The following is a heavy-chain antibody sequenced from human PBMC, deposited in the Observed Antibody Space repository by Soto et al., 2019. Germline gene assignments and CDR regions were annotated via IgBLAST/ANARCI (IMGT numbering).Heavy chain of an antibody. Sequence: QVQLRESGPGLVKPSQTLSLTCTVSGGSINSGGYYLNWIRQHPGKGLEWIGYMYYSGSTYYNPFLRSRVITSADTSENHFSLKLSSVTAADPAVYFCARGYRQSGYSSSWVFDYRGQGTLVNVSS. J-gene: IGHJ4*02. CDR1: GGSINSGGYY. V-gene: IGHV4-31*03. D-gene: IGHD6-13*01. CDR2: MYYSGST. CDR3: ARGYRQSGYSSSWVFDY.